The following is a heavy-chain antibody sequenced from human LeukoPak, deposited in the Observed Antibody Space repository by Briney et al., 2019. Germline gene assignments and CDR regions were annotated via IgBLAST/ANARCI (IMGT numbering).Heavy chain of an antibody. Sequence: ASVKVSCKASGYXFTGYYIHWVRQAPGQGLEWMGWINPNSGGTNYAQKFQGRVTMTRDTSISTAYMELSRLRSDDTAVYYCARDGSIAARRAYYYYGMDVWGQGTTVTVSS. CDR1: GYXFTGYY. D-gene: IGHD6-6*01. CDR3: ARDGSIAARRAYYYYGMDV. CDR2: INPNSGGT. V-gene: IGHV1-2*02. J-gene: IGHJ6*02.